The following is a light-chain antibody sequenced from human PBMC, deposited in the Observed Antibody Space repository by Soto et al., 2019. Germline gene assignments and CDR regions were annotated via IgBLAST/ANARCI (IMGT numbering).Light chain of an antibody. Sequence: DIKLTQSPSSLSASVGDRVTITCRASLRISNCLNWYQQKPGKAPKLLIYGASTLQSGVPSRFSGSGSGTDFTLTITNLQPEDSATYFCQQSHSTPLTFGGGTKLEI. J-gene: IGKJ4*01. CDR3: QQSHSTPLT. CDR1: LRISNC. CDR2: GAS. V-gene: IGKV1-39*01.